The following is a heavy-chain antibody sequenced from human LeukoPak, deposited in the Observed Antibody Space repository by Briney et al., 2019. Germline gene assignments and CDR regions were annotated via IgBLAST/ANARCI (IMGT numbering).Heavy chain of an antibody. J-gene: IGHJ3*02. V-gene: IGHV3-30*14. D-gene: IGHD4-17*01. CDR2: ISYDGSNK. Sequence: PGGSLRLSCAASGFTFSSYAMHWVRQAPGKGLEWVAVISYDGSNKYYADSVKGQFIISRDNSKNTLYLQINSLRVDDTAVYYCARTTVTPGSYDAFDIWGQGTMVTVSS. CDR3: ARTTVTPGSYDAFDI. CDR1: GFTFSSYA.